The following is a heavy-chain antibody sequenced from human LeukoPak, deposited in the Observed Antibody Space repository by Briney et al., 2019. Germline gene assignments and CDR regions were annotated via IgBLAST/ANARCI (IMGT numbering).Heavy chain of an antibody. V-gene: IGHV1-18*01. CDR3: ARDLSAAGYFYYYYGMDV. CDR1: GYTFTSYG. CDR2: ISAYNGNT. J-gene: IGHJ6*02. Sequence: ASVKVSCKASGYTFTSYGISWVRQAPGQGLEWMGWISAYNGNTNYAQKLQGRVTMTTDTSTSTAYMELRSLRSDDTAVYYCARDLSAAGYFYYYYGMDVWGQGTTVTVSS. D-gene: IGHD6-13*01.